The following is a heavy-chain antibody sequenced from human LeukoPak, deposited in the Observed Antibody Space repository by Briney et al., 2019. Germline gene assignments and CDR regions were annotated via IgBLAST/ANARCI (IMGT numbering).Heavy chain of an antibody. V-gene: IGHV4-38-2*02. J-gene: IGHJ4*02. CDR2: IYYSGST. Sequence: SETLSLTCTVSGYSISSGYYWGWIRQPPGKGLEWIGSIYYSGSTYYNPSLKSRVTISVDTSKNQFSLKLSSVTAADTAVYYCARVRYDSSGYYYPHRYYFDYWGQGTLVTVSS. CDR1: GYSISSGYY. CDR3: ARVRYDSSGYYYPHRYYFDY. D-gene: IGHD3-22*01.